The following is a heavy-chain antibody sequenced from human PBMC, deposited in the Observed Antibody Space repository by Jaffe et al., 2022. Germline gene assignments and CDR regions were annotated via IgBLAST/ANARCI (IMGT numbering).Heavy chain of an antibody. J-gene: IGHJ5*02. Sequence: EVQLVESGGGLVQPGGSLRLSCAASGFTFSSYWMSWVRQAPGKGLEWVANIKQDGSEKYYVDSVKGRFTISRDNAKNSLYLQMNSLRAEDTAVYYCARDPTRAVWLVNNWFDPWGQGTLVTVSS. V-gene: IGHV3-7*05. CDR3: ARDPTRAVWLVNNWFDP. D-gene: IGHD6-19*01. CDR2: IKQDGSEK. CDR1: GFTFSSYW.